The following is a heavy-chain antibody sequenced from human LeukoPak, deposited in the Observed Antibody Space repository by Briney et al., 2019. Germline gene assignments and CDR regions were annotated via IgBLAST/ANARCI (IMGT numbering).Heavy chain of an antibody. CDR2: INHSGST. Sequence: SETLSLTCAVYGGSFSGYYWSWIRQPPGKGLEWIGEINHSGSTNYNPSLKSRVTISVDTPKNQFSLKLSSVTAADTAVYYCARGRYGSGSPPAGYFDYWGQGTLVTVSS. D-gene: IGHD3-10*01. CDR3: ARGRYGSGSPPAGYFDY. CDR1: GGSFSGYY. J-gene: IGHJ4*02. V-gene: IGHV4-34*01.